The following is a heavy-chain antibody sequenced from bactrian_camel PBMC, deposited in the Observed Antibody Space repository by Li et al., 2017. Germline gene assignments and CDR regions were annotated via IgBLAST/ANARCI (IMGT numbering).Heavy chain of an antibody. CDR2: TYFSTNLT. J-gene: IGHJ4*01. Sequence: HVQLVESGGGSVQTGESLRLSCASAGYTQRERGKCMGWFRQAPGKQREGVAVTYFSTNLTLYTDSVEGRFTISQDSAKNTLYLQMDSLKPEDTAMYYCVDDLDYTLGGQGTQVTVS. CDR1: GYTQRERGKC. D-gene: IGHD5*01. V-gene: IGHV3S54*01.